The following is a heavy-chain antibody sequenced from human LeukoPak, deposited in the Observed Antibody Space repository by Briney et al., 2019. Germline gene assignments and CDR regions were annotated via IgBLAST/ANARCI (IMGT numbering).Heavy chain of an antibody. CDR1: GFTFNSYA. V-gene: IGHV3-23*01. CDR3: ARDLDAVGTLDY. D-gene: IGHD6-19*01. Sequence: GGSLRLSCAASGFTFNSYAVSWVRQAPGKGLEWVSTISGNGGTTYYADSVKGRFTISRDNAKNSLYLQMNSLRAEDTAVYYCARDLDAVGTLDYWGQGTLVTVSS. J-gene: IGHJ4*02. CDR2: ISGNGGTT.